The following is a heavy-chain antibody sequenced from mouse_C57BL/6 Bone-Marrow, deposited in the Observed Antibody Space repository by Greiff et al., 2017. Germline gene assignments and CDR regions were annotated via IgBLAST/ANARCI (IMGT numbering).Heavy chain of an antibody. D-gene: IGHD2-3*01. J-gene: IGHJ3*01. Sequence: VKLMESGPGLVAPSQSLSITCTVSGFSLTSYGVHWVRQPPGRGLEWLVVIWRDGSTTYNSALKSRQSISKDNSQSQVVLIMNRRRTDDTAMYYCAGEIYEGYCWFAYWGQGTLVTVSA. CDR2: IWRDGST. CDR3: AGEIYEGYCWFAY. V-gene: IGHV2-6*03. CDR1: GFSLTSYG.